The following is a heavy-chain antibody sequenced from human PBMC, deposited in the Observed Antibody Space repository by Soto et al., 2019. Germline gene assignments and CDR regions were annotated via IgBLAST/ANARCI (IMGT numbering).Heavy chain of an antibody. Sequence: PTETLSLTCTVSGGSISSYYWSWIRQPPGKGLEWIGYIYYSGITNYNPSLKSRVTISVDTSKNQFSLKLSSVTAADTAVYYCAKDRPPSYGAYAGVLFDYWGQGTLVTVSS. J-gene: IGHJ4*02. CDR3: AKDRPPSYGAYAGVLFDY. CDR2: IYYSGIT. D-gene: IGHD4-17*01. V-gene: IGHV4-59*01. CDR1: GGSISSYY.